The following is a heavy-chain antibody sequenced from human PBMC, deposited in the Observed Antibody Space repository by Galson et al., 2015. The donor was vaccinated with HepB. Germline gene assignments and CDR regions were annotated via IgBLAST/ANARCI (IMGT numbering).Heavy chain of an antibody. CDR1: GYTFSNSA. CDR2: INVGNTDT. V-gene: IGHV1-3*01. CDR3: ANPIFGVVTNPLGY. D-gene: IGHD3-3*01. Sequence: SVKVSCKASGYTFSNSAIYWLRQAPGQRLEWMGWINVGNTDTKYAQKFQGRVTITRDTSASTAYMELRSLRLEDTAVYYCANPIFGVVTNPLGYWGQGTLGTVSS. J-gene: IGHJ4*02.